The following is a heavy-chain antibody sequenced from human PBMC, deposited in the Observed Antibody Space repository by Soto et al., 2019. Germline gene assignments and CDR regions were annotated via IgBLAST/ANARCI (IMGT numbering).Heavy chain of an antibody. Sequence: SETLSLTCAVSGYSISSSNWWGWIRQPPGKGLEWIGYIYYSGSTYYNPSLKSRVTMSVDTSKNQFSLQLNSVTPEDTALYYCASSDRSGFGFDYWGQGTLVTVSS. CDR2: IYYSGST. J-gene: IGHJ4*02. CDR3: ASSDRSGFGFDY. V-gene: IGHV4-28*01. D-gene: IGHD3-22*01. CDR1: GYSISSSNW.